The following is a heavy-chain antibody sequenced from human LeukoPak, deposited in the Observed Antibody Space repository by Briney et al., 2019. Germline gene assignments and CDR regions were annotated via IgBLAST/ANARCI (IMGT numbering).Heavy chain of an antibody. CDR3: AKRIAVAGSSYHFDY. CDR1: GFTFSSYA. Sequence: GGSLRLSCTASGFTFSSYAMSWVRQAPGKGLEWVSVIGGGGRTTYYADSVKGRFTISRDNSKNTLYLQMNSLRADDSALYYCAKRIAVAGSSYHFDYWGQGTLVTVSS. D-gene: IGHD6-19*01. V-gene: IGHV3-23*01. CDR2: IGGGGRTT. J-gene: IGHJ4*02.